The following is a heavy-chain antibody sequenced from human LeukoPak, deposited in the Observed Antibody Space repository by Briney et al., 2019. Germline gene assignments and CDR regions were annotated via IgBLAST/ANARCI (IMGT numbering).Heavy chain of an antibody. Sequence: PSETLSLTCTVSGDSISSYYWSWIRQPPGKGLEWIGYIYYSGSTNYNPSLKSRVTISVDTSKNQFSLKLSSVTAADTAVYYCAREVLCSGGSCYSGFDYWGQGTLVTVSS. D-gene: IGHD2-15*01. V-gene: IGHV4-59*01. CDR3: AREVLCSGGSCYSGFDY. CDR2: IYYSGST. CDR1: GDSISSYY. J-gene: IGHJ4*02.